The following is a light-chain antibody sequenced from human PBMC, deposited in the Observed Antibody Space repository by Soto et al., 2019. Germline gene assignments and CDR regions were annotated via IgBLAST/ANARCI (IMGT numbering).Light chain of an antibody. CDR1: QSVNSSY. CDR3: QQYGSSPWT. V-gene: IGKV3-20*01. CDR2: GAS. J-gene: IGKJ1*01. Sequence: ETLMTQSPATLSVSPGERATLSCRASQSVNSSYLAWYQQKPGQAPRLLIYGASSRATGIPDRFSGSGSGTDFTLTISRLEPEDFPVYYCQQYGSSPWTFGQGTKGGYQ.